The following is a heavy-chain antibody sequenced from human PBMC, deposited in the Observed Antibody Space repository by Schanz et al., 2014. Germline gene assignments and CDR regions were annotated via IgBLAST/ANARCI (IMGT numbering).Heavy chain of an antibody. CDR3: AKGPYYYYYMDV. V-gene: IGHV3-33*08. CDR2: IWSDGTNE. J-gene: IGHJ6*03. Sequence: MQLLESGGGLAQPGGSLRLSCAASGFTLSNYAMSWVRQAPGKGLEWVAVIWSDGTNEYYADSVKGRFTISGDSSKYTVYLQMNSLRADDTAVYYCAKGPYYYYYMDVWGNGTTVTVSS. CDR1: GFTLSNYA.